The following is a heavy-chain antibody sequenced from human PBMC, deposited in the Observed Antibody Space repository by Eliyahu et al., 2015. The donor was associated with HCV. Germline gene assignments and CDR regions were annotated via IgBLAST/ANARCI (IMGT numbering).Heavy chain of an antibody. CDR3: ARDSDQRHDAFDI. CDR2: IWYDGSEK. V-gene: IGHV3-33*01. D-gene: IGHD2-2*01. CDR1: XFTFSTYG. J-gene: IGHJ3*02. Sequence: QVQLVESGGGAVQPGRSLRLSCAAXXFTFSTYGMHWVRQAPGKGLEWVAVIWYDGSEKYYADSMKGRFTISRDNSKDTLYLQMNSLRAEDTAVYYCARDSDQRHDAFDIWGQGTMVTVSS.